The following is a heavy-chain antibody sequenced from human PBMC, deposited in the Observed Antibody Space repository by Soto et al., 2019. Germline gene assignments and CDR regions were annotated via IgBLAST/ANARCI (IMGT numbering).Heavy chain of an antibody. CDR1: VFTFSSYA. D-gene: IGHD3-9*01. CDR3: AKFLTGYYDAFDI. J-gene: IGHJ3*02. CDR2: ISGSGVST. V-gene: IGHV3-23*01. Sequence: PGFSLRLSCARSVFTFSSYAIIWVLPSPGKVLEWVSAISGSGVSTYYADSVKGRFTISKDNSKNTLYLQMNSLRAEDTAVYYCAKFLTGYYDAFDIWVKGTMVTVSS.